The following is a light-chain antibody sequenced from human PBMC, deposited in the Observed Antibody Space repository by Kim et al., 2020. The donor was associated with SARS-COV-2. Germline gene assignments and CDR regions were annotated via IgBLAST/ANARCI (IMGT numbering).Light chain of an antibody. CDR2: DAS. CDR3: QQRSNWPPYT. CDR1: PSFSSY. J-gene: IGKJ2*01. Sequence: LSPVERATLSCRASPSFSSYLAWYQQKPGQAPMLLIYDASNRATGIPARFSGSGSGTDFTLTISSLEPEDFAVYYCQQRSNWPPYTFGQGTKLEIK. V-gene: IGKV3-11*01.